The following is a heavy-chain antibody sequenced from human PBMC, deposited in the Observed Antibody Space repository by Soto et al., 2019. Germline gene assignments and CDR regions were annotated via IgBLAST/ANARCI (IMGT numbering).Heavy chain of an antibody. D-gene: IGHD5-12*01. CDR3: AKIPMSGYDLLATGDY. Sequence: GGSLRLSCAASGFTFSSYAMSWVRQAPGKGLEWVSAISGSGGSTYYADSVKGRFTISRDNSKNTLYLQMNSLRAEDTAVYYCAKIPMSGYDLLATGDYWGQGTLVTVSS. J-gene: IGHJ4*02. CDR1: GFTFSSYA. V-gene: IGHV3-23*01. CDR2: ISGSGGST.